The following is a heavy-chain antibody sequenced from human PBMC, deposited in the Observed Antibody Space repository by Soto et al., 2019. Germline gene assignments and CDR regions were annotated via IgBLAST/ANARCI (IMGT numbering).Heavy chain of an antibody. J-gene: IGHJ4*02. CDR3: ARNPRPTYGDYADY. Sequence: QVQLVESGGGVVQPGTSLRLSCAASGFSFSSYGMHWVRQAPGKGLEWVAVVWYDGSNKYYADSMKGRFTISRDNSKNTLYLQMNSLRAEDTAVYYCARNPRPTYGDYADYWGQGTLVTVSS. D-gene: IGHD4-17*01. CDR2: VWYDGSNK. V-gene: IGHV3-33*01. CDR1: GFSFSSYG.